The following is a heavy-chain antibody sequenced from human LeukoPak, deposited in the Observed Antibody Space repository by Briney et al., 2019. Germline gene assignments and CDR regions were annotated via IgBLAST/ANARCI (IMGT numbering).Heavy chain of an antibody. J-gene: IGHJ4*02. D-gene: IGHD3-10*01. Sequence: ASVKVSCKVSGYTLTELSMHWVRQAPGKGLEWMGGFDPEDGETIYAQKFQGRVTMTEDTSTDTAYMELSSLRSEDTAVYYCATGGVYYYGSGSHRPIDYWGQGTLVTVSS. V-gene: IGHV1-24*01. CDR2: FDPEDGET. CDR3: ATGGVYYYGSGSHRPIDY. CDR1: GYTLTELS.